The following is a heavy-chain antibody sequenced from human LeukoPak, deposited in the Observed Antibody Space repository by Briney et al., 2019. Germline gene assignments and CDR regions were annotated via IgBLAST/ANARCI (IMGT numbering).Heavy chain of an antibody. CDR3: AKDRTVGASYWYFDL. J-gene: IGHJ2*01. CDR2: ISSSGSGGNT. V-gene: IGHV3-23*01. Sequence: PGGSLRLSCAASGFTFSSYAMSWARQVPGKGLERVSGISSSGSGGNTYYADFVKGRFTISRDSSKNTLFLQMNTLRAEDTAIYYCAKDRTVGASYWYFDLWGRGTLVTVSS. D-gene: IGHD1-26*01. CDR1: GFTFSSYA.